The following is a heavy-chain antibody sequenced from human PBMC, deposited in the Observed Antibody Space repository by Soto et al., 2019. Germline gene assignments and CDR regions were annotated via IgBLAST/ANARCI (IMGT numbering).Heavy chain of an antibody. D-gene: IGHD6-13*01. V-gene: IGHV3-30-3*01. CDR2: ISYDGSNK. CDR3: ARDGNSSWYYYYYGMDV. CDR1: GFTFSSYA. Sequence: GGSLRLSCAASGFTFSSYAMHWVRQAPGKGLEWVAVISYDGSNKYYADSVKGRFTISRDNSKNTLYLQMNSLRAEDTAEYYGARDGNSSWYYYYYGMDVWGQGTMVTVSS. J-gene: IGHJ6*02.